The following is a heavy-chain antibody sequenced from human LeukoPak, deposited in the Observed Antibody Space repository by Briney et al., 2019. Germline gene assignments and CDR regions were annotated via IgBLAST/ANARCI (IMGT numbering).Heavy chain of an antibody. CDR1: GVTFSSYA. Sequence: PGGSLRLSCEASGVTFSSYAMSWVRQAPGKGLEWVSAISGRGGSTYYADSVKGRFTISRDNSKNTLYLQMNSLRAEDTAVYYCTTAMYCSGGSCYSRGWGQGTLVTVSS. V-gene: IGHV3-23*01. D-gene: IGHD2-15*01. CDR3: TTAMYCSGGSCYSRG. J-gene: IGHJ4*02. CDR2: ISGRGGST.